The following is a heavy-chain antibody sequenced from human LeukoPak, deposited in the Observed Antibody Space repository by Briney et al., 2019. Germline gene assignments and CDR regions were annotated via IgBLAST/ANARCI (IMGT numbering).Heavy chain of an antibody. J-gene: IGHJ4*02. CDR3: ARGPYYYDSSGYYYRNLFDY. CDR2: IRSVRSTI. D-gene: IGHD3-22*01. CDR1: GFTFSDYY. Sequence: GGSLRLSCAASGFTFSDYYMSWIRQAPGKGLEWVSYIRSVRSTIYYADSVKGRFTLSRDKGTNSLYLQMNSPRAEDTAVYYCARGPYYYDSSGYYYRNLFDYWGQGTLVTSPS. V-gene: IGHV3-11*01.